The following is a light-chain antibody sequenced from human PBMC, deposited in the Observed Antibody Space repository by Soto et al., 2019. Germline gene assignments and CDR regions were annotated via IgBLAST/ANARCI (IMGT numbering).Light chain of an antibody. CDR3: QQYNVYPLT. CDR2: AAS. CDR1: EDINSW. J-gene: IGKJ4*01. V-gene: IGKV1D-16*01. Sequence: DVQMTQSPSSLSASVGDRVTITRRASEDINSWLAWYQQKPGQAPKSLIYAASRVQTGVTSRFSGSESGTDFTLTISSLQPEDSSTYYCQQYNVYPLTFGGGTKVEIK.